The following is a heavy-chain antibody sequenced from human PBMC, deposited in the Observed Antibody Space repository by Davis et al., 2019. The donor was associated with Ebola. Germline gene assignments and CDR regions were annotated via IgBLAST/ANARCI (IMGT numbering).Heavy chain of an antibody. CDR3: ARGSWGFYFDY. CDR1: GGSISSGGYS. J-gene: IGHJ4*02. CDR2: IYYSGST. V-gene: IGHV4-30-4*07. Sequence: MPSETLSLTCAVSGGSISSGGYSWSWIRQPPGKGLEWIGYIYYSGSTYYNPSLKSRVTISVDTSKNQFSLKLSSVTAADTAVYYCARGSWGFYFDYWGQGTLVTVSS. D-gene: IGHD3-16*01.